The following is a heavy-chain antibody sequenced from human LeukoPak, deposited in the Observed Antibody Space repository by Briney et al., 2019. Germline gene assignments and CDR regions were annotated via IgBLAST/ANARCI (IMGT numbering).Heavy chain of an antibody. Sequence: GGSLRLSCAASGFTFSSYSMNWVRQAPGKGLEWVSSISSSSSYIYYADSVKGRFTISRDNAKNSLYLQMNSLRAEDTAVYYCAREDGYSSSWYPSYYFDYWGQGTLVTVSS. CDR2: ISSSSSYI. V-gene: IGHV3-21*01. D-gene: IGHD6-13*01. CDR1: GFTFSSYS. CDR3: AREDGYSSSWYPSYYFDY. J-gene: IGHJ4*02.